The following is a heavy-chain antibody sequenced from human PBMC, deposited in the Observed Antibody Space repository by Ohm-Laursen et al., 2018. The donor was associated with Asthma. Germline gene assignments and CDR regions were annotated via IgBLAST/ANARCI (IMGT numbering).Heavy chain of an antibody. CDR3: ARWGGYCSSATCAAGSFDY. Sequence: SVKVSCKASGYTFTTYGISWARQAPGQGLEWMGWISAYSGKTDYAQDFQGRVTMITDTSTNTAYMDLTSLTPDDTAVYYCARWGGYCSSATCAAGSFDYWGQGTLVTVSS. V-gene: IGHV1-18*01. CDR2: ISAYSGKT. CDR1: GYTFTTYG. D-gene: IGHD2-2*01. J-gene: IGHJ4*02.